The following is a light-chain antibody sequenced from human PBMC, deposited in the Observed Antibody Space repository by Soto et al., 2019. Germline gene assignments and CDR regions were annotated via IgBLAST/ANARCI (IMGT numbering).Light chain of an antibody. CDR1: SSDVGGYNY. CDR2: EVS. Sequence: QSALTQPPSASGSPGQSVTTSCTGTSSDVGGYNYVSWYQQHPGKAPKLMIYEVSKRPSGVPDRFSGSKSGNTASLTVSGLQAEDEADYYCSSYAGSNNYVFGTGTKVPS. V-gene: IGLV2-8*01. J-gene: IGLJ1*01. CDR3: SSYAGSNNYV.